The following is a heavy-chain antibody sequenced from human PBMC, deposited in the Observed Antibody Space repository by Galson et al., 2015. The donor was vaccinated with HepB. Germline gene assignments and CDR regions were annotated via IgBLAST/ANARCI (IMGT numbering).Heavy chain of an antibody. CDR2: IIPILGIA. J-gene: IGHJ4*02. Sequence: SVKVSCKASGGTFSSYAISWVRQAPGQGLEWMGRIIPILGIANYAQKFQGRVTITADKSTSTAYMELSSLRSEDTAVYYCAREGAPIISTSVLGFDYWGQGTLVTVSS. CDR1: GGTFSSYA. CDR3: AREGAPIISTSVLGFDY. D-gene: IGHD2/OR15-2a*01. V-gene: IGHV1-69*04.